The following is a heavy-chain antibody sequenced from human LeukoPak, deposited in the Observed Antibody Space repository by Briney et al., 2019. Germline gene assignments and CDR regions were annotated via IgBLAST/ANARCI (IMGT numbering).Heavy chain of an antibody. CDR1: GVSISTNY. Sequence: SETLSLTCTVSGVSISTNYWNWIRQSPEKGLEWIGYISNSGSADRHPSLKSRVTISLDPSKNRLSLSLNSVTAADTAVYFCAGYDHSNYLAYWGQGARVTVSS. J-gene: IGHJ4*02. D-gene: IGHD3-16*01. CDR3: AGYDHSNYLAY. CDR2: ISNSGSA. V-gene: IGHV4-59*13.